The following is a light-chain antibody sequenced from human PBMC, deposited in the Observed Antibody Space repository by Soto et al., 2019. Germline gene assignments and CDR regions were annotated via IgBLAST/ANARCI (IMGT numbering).Light chain of an antibody. J-gene: IGLJ1*01. V-gene: IGLV2-8*01. CDR2: EVN. CDR1: STDVGGYNY. CDR3: SSYLNYNSEV. Sequence: QSALTQPPSASGSPGESVTISCTGTSTDVGGYNYVSWYQRYPGKAPKLIIYEVNKRPSGVPDRFSGSKSGNTASLTVSGLQAEDEADYYCSSYLNYNSEVFGTGTKVTVL.